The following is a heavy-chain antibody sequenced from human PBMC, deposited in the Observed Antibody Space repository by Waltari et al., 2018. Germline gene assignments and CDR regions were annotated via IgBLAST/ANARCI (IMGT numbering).Heavy chain of an antibody. Sequence: VQVLESGGGLVQPGGSLRLSCAASGLTFNSYAMPWVRQAPGKGLEWVSAIPGDGGSTYYADSVKGRFTISRDNSKNTVYLQMNSLRAEDTAIYYCAKDRQGVWDYWGQGTLVTVSS. CDR2: IPGDGGST. V-gene: IGHV3-23*01. CDR3: AKDRQGVWDY. D-gene: IGHD2-8*01. CDR1: GLTFNSYA. J-gene: IGHJ4*02.